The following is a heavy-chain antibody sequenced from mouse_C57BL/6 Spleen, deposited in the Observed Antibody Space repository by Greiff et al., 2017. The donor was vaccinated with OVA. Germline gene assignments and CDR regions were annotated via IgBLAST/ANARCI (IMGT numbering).Heavy chain of an antibody. CDR2: IDPSDSYT. V-gene: IGHV1-59*01. J-gene: IGHJ4*01. Sequence: QVQLQQPGAELVRPGTSVKLSCKASGYTFTSYWMHWVKQRPGQGLEWIGVIDPSDSYTNYTQKFKGKATLTVDTSSSTAYMQLSSLTSEDSAVYYCARRDSSGYVSYYYAMDYWGQGTSVTVSS. CDR3: ARRDSSGYVSYYYAMDY. CDR1: GYTFTSYW. D-gene: IGHD3-2*02.